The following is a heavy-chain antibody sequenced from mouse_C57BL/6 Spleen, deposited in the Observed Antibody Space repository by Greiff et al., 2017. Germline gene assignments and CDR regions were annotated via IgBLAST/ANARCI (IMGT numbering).Heavy chain of an antibody. J-gene: IGHJ2*01. CDR1: GYSFTGYY. Sequence: EVQLQQSGPELVQPGASVKISCKASGYSFTGYYMNWVKQSPEKSLEWIGEINPSTGGTTYNQKFKAKATLTVDKSSSTAYMQLKSLTSEDSAVYYCARSRDYPDYWGQGTTLTVSS. CDR2: INPSTGGT. D-gene: IGHD2-4*01. V-gene: IGHV1-42*01. CDR3: ARSRDYPDY.